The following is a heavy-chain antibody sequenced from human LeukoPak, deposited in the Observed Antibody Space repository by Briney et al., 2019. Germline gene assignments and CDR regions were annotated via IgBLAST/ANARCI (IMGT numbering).Heavy chain of an antibody. CDR3: AKDQEYYDILTGYDY. J-gene: IGHJ4*02. CDR2: ISGSGGST. CDR1: GFTFSNYA. Sequence: GGSLRLSCAASGFTFSNYAMSWVRQAPGKGLEWVSAISGSGGSTYYADSVKGRFTISRDNSKNTLYLQMNSLRAEDTAVYYCAKDQEYYDILTGYDYWGQGTLVTVSS. D-gene: IGHD3-9*01. V-gene: IGHV3-23*01.